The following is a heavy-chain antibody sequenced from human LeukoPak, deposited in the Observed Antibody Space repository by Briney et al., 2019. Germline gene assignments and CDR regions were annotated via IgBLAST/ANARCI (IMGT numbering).Heavy chain of an antibody. D-gene: IGHD6-19*01. J-gene: IGHJ4*02. Sequence: SETLSLTCTVPGGSINTYYWGWIRQSPGKGLEWIGYIYSSGTTNYNPSLKSRVTMSIDTSENQFSLKLSSVTAADTALYYCARHGSGWSFDYWGRGALVTVSS. CDR2: IYSSGTT. V-gene: IGHV4-59*08. CDR3: ARHGSGWSFDY. CDR1: GGSINTYY.